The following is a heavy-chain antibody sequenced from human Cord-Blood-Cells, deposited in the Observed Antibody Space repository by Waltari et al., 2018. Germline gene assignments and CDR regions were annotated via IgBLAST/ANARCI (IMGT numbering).Heavy chain of an antibody. Sequence: QVQLQQWGAGLLKPSETLSLTCAVYGGSFSGYAWSGIGQPPGKGLEWIGEINNSGSTNYNPSLKSRVTISVDTSKNQFSLKLSSVTAADTAVYYCASARIAAAGTFDYWGQGTLVTVSS. D-gene: IGHD6-13*01. CDR1: GGSFSGYA. CDR3: ASARIAAAGTFDY. V-gene: IGHV4-34*01. CDR2: INNSGST. J-gene: IGHJ4*02.